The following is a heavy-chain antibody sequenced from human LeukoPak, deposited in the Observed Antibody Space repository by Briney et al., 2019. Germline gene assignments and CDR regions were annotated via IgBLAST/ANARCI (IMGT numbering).Heavy chain of an antibody. V-gene: IGHV1-18*01. Sequence: ASGKVSCKASGYTFINYGISWVRQAPGQGREWMGWISAYNGNTNYAQTLQGRLIMSTDTSTSKPYTEPRRLRSDDEAVYYCARDGDEIVGCCSGDSCPVDYWGQGTLVTVSS. D-gene: IGHD2-15*01. CDR1: GYTFINYG. CDR2: ISAYNGNT. J-gene: IGHJ4*02. CDR3: ARDGDEIVGCCSGDSCPVDY.